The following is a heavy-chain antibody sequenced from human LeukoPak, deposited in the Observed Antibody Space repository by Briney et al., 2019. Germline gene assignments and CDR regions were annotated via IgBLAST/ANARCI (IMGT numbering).Heavy chain of an antibody. V-gene: IGHV4-34*01. J-gene: IGHJ5*02. CDR1: GGSFSGYY. CDR2: INHSGST. Sequence: SSETLSLTCAVYGGSFSGYYWSWIRQPPGKGLEWIGEINHSGSTNYNPSLKSRVTISVDTSKNQFSLKLSSVTAADTAVYYCARRVVGATNWFDPWGQGTLVTVSS. D-gene: IGHD1-26*01. CDR3: ARRVVGATNWFDP.